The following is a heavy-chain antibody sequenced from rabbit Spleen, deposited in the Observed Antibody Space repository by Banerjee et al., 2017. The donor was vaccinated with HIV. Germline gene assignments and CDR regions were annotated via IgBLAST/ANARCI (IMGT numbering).Heavy chain of an antibody. CDR1: GFSFSSGYD. V-gene: IGHV1S40*01. CDR2: IYNGDGST. Sequence: QSLEESGGGLVKPGASLTLTCKASGFSFSSGYDMCWVRQAPGKGPEWIACIYNGDGSTYYASWVNGRFTISKTSSTTVTLQMTSLTAADTATYFCARDLDGVIGWNFGWWGPGTLVTVS. D-gene: IGHD1-1*01. CDR3: ARDLDGVIGWNFGW. J-gene: IGHJ4*01.